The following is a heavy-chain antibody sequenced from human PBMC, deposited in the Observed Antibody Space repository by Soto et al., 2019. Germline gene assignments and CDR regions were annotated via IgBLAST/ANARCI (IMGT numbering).Heavy chain of an antibody. CDR3: ASRYCSGGSCYRYFDY. V-gene: IGHV4-34*01. J-gene: IGHJ4*02. Sequence: QVQLQQWGAGLLKPSETLSLTCAVYGGSFSGYYWSWIRQPPGKGLEWIGEINHSGSTNYNPSPKSRVTISVDTSKNQFSLKLSSVTAADTAVYYCASRYCSGGSCYRYFDYWGQGTLVTVSS. CDR1: GGSFSGYY. CDR2: INHSGST. D-gene: IGHD2-15*01.